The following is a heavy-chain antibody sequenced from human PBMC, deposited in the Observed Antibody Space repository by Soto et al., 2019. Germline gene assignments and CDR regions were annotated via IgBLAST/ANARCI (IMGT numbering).Heavy chain of an antibody. CDR2: IKSKTHGGTT. V-gene: IGHV3-15*07. J-gene: IGHJ4*02. CDR3: ARGVFGTNFDY. Sequence: GGSLRLSCAASDFTFSNAWINWVRQAPGKGLEWVGRIKSKTHGGTTDFAAPVKGRFAISRDDSKNMVYLQMNSLKTEDTGIYYCARGVFGTNFDYWGQGTLVTVSS. CDR1: DFTFSNAW. D-gene: IGHD2-8*01.